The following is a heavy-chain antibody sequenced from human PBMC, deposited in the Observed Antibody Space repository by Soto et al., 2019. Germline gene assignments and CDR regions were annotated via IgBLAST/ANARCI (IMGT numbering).Heavy chain of an antibody. Sequence: EVQLLESGGGLVQPGGSLRLSCAASGFTFGSSGMSWVRQAPGKGLEWISGLSGSGGSTYYADSVKGRFTISRDTSKSTLYRQMHSLRVEDTAVYYCAKDSGYDHTDWGQGTLVTVSS. CDR3: AKDSGYDHTD. CDR2: LSGSGGST. V-gene: IGHV3-23*01. J-gene: IGHJ4*02. D-gene: IGHD5-12*01. CDR1: GFTFGSSG.